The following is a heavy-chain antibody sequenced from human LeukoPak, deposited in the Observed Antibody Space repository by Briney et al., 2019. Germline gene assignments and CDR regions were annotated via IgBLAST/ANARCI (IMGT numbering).Heavy chain of an antibody. CDR1: GFTFSSHW. D-gene: IGHD6-19*01. V-gene: IGHV3-30*03. CDR2: ISYDGTNE. Sequence: PGGSLRLSCAASGFTFSSHWMNWVRRAPGKGLEWVAIISYDGTNEYYADSVKGRFTISRDNSKNTLYLQVNSLRAEDTAVYYCARDIKWLGRYYYYGLDVWGQGTTVTVSS. CDR3: ARDIKWLGRYYYYGLDV. J-gene: IGHJ6*02.